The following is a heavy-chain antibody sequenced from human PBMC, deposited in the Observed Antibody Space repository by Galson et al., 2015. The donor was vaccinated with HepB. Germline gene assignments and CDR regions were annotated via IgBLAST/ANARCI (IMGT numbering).Heavy chain of an antibody. CDR1: GFTFGTSG. Sequence: SCAAAGFTFGTSGLNWGRQTPGIGLEWISYIISTGTTIYYAHSVKLRFHIARDNVKNSLYLHINSLRDEDTAVYYCARMYYDYWNAYFRVKHFDSWGHGTLVTVSS. J-gene: IGHJ4*01. D-gene: IGHD3-3*01. V-gene: IGHV3-48*02. CDR2: IISTGTTI. CDR3: ARMYYDYWNAYFRVKHFDS.